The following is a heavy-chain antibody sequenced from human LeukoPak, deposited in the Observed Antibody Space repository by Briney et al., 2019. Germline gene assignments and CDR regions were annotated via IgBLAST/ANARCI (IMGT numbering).Heavy chain of an antibody. CDR1: GFTFISSA. D-gene: IGHD1-26*01. CDR3: AAGGSGRQQ. J-gene: IGHJ4*02. V-gene: IGHV1-58*02. Sequence: ASVTVSCKASGFTFISSAMQWVRQARGQRLEWIGWIVVGSGNTNYPQKFQERVTITSDMSTSTAYMELSSLRSEDTAVYCCAAGGSGRQQWGQGTLVTVSS. CDR2: IVVGSGNT.